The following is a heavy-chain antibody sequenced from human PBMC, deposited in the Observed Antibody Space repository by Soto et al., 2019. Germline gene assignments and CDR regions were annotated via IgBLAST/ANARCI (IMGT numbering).Heavy chain of an antibody. CDR1: GGSVNGYY. CDR3: ATRITVFGLLLPPFDP. J-gene: IGHJ5*02. V-gene: IGHV4-34*01. Sequence: SETLTLTCAVYGGSVNGYYWNWIRQPPGKGLEWIGEINHTGGTHYNPSLKSRVTMSVDTSKNQFSLRLSSVTAADTAIYYCATRITVFGLLLPPFDPWGQGTQVTVSS. D-gene: IGHD3-3*01. CDR2: INHTGGT.